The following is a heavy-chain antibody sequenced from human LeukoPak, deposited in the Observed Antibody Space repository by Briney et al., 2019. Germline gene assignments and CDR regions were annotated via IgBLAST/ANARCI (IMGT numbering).Heavy chain of an antibody. CDR1: GFTFSSYA. Sequence: GGSLRLSCAASGFTFSSYAMHWVRQAPGKGLEWVAVISYDGSNKYYADSVKGRFTISRDNAKNSLYLQMNSLRAEDTAVYYCXXXXXXXYCSSTSCYDWDYWGQGTLVTVSS. D-gene: IGHD2-2*01. CDR3: XXXXXXXYCSSTSCYDWDY. CDR2: ISYDGSNK. V-gene: IGHV3-30-3*01. J-gene: IGHJ4*02.